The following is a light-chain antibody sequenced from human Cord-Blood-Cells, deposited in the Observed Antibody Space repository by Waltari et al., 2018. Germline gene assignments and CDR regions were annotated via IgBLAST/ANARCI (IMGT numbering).Light chain of an antibody. J-gene: IGKJ2*01. Sequence: TGDRVTITCRASQGISSYLAWYQQKPGKAPKLLIYAASTLQSGVPSRFSGSGSGTDFTLTISCLQSEDFATYYCQQYYSYPRTFGQGTKLEIK. V-gene: IGKV1-8*01. CDR3: QQYYSYPRT. CDR2: AAS. CDR1: QGISSY.